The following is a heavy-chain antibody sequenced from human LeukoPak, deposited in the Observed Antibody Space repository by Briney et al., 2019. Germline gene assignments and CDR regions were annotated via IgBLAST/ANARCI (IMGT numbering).Heavy chain of an antibody. D-gene: IGHD3-10*01. Sequence: PSETLSLTCTVSGGSISSYYWSWIRQPPGKGLEWIGYIYSSGSTNYNPSLKSRLTISVDASKNQFSLKLTSVTAADTAVYYCARVARITMVRGVIMGDAFDIWGQGTMVTVSS. CDR2: IYSSGST. CDR3: ARVARITMVRGVIMGDAFDI. J-gene: IGHJ3*02. V-gene: IGHV4-59*01. CDR1: GGSISSYY.